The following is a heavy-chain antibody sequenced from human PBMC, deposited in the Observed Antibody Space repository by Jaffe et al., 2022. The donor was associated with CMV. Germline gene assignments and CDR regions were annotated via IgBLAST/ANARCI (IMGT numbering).Heavy chain of an antibody. V-gene: IGHV3-53*01. J-gene: IGHJ3*02. Sequence: EMQLVESGGGLIQPGGSLRLSCAASGFTVSSNYMNWVRQAPGKGLEWVSIIYSGGSTYYADSVKGRFTISRDNSKNTLYLQMNSLRAEDTAVYYCAREYRSFDKGVVGGGPFDIWGQGTMVTVSS. D-gene: IGHD1-26*01. CDR1: GFTVSSNY. CDR2: IYSGGST. CDR3: AREYRSFDKGVVGGGPFDI.